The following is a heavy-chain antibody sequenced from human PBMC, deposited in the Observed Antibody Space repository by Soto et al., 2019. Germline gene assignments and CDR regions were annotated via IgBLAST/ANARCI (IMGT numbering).Heavy chain of an antibody. CDR1: GFTFRNYW. D-gene: IGHD3-16*01. CDR2: VNSDGDTT. J-gene: IGHJ6*02. V-gene: IGHV3-74*01. CDR3: ASNYAYAEGYYFYGIDV. Sequence: EVQLVESGGGLVQPGGSLRLSCAASGFTFRNYWMDWVRQAPGKGLVWVSRVNSDGDTTYYADSVKGRFTISRDNAKNTLHLQMNSLGAEDTAVYYCASNYAYAEGYYFYGIDVWGQGTTVTVSS.